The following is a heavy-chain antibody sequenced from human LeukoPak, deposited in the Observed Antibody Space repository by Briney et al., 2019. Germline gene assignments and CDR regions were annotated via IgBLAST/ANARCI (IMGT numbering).Heavy chain of an antibody. V-gene: IGHV5-51*01. CDR1: GYSFTSYW. CDR3: ARSSPYGDYYFDY. CDR2: IYPGDSDT. D-gene: IGHD4-17*01. Sequence: GESLKISCKGSGYSFTSYWIAWVRQMPGKGLEWMGIIYPGDSDTRYSPSFQGQVTISADKSISTAYLQWSSLKASDTTMYYCARSSPYGDYYFDYWGQGTLVTVSS. J-gene: IGHJ4*02.